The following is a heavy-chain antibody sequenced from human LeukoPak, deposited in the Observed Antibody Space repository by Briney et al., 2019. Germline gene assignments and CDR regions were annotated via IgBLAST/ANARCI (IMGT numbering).Heavy chain of an antibody. D-gene: IGHD3-22*01. V-gene: IGHV3-23*01. CDR3: AKDKPFGYYFDSSGYSFDY. Sequence: PGGSLRLSCAASGFTFSSYWMSWVRQAPGKGLEWVSVISGSGGITYYADSVKGRFTISRDNSKNTLYLQMNSLRAADTAVYYCAKDKPFGYYFDSSGYSFDYWGQGTLVTVSS. CDR1: GFTFSSYW. J-gene: IGHJ4*02. CDR2: ISGSGGIT.